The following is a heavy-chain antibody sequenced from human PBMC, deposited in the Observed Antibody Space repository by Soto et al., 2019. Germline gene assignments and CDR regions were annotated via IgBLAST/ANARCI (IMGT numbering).Heavy chain of an antibody. Sequence: QVQLVESGGGVVQPGRSLRLPCAASGFTFSSYGMHWVRQAPGKGLEWVAVIWYDGSNKYYADSVKGRFTISRDNSKNTLYLQMNSLRAEDTAVYYCARAHSGSYSLDYWGQGTLVTVSS. CDR1: GFTFSSYG. V-gene: IGHV3-33*01. J-gene: IGHJ4*02. D-gene: IGHD1-26*01. CDR2: IWYDGSNK. CDR3: ARAHSGSYSLDY.